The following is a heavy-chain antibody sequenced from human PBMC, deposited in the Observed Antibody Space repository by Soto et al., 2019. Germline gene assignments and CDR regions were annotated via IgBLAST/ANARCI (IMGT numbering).Heavy chain of an antibody. D-gene: IGHD5-12*01. CDR2: ISGSGDRT. Sequence: SLRLSCAASGFTFSSYAMCWVRQAPGKGLEWLSVISGSGDRTYYAGSVKGRFTISRDNSKNTLFLQMDSLGAEDTAVYFCAKDAAMATFRPYYFDYWGQGTPVTVSS. V-gene: IGHV3-23*01. CDR1: GFTFSSYA. J-gene: IGHJ4*02. CDR3: AKDAAMATFRPYYFDY.